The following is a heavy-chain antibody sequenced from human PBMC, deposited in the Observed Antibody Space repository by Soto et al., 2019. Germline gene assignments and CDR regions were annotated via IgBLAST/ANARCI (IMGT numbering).Heavy chain of an antibody. V-gene: IGHV3-43*01. Sequence: PGGSLRLSCAASGFTFDDYTMHWVRQAPGKGLEWVSLISWDGGSTYYADSVKGRFTISRDNSKNSLYLQMNSLRTEDTALYYCAKDIFEEDIVAPSVGFDYWGQGTLVTVSS. D-gene: IGHD5-12*01. J-gene: IGHJ4*02. CDR1: GFTFDDYT. CDR2: ISWDGGST. CDR3: AKDIFEEDIVAPSVGFDY.